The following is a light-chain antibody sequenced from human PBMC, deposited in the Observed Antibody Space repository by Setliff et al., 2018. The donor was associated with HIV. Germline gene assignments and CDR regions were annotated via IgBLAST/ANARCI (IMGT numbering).Light chain of an antibody. V-gene: IGLV2-23*02. J-gene: IGLJ1*01. Sequence: QSALAQPASVSGSPGQSITISCTGTSSDVGSYNLVSWFQQNPGKAPRFMIYEVSKRPSGVPNRFSGSKSGNTASLTISGLQAEDEADYYCCSYTGSSTYVFGSGTKVTVL. CDR1: SSDVGSYNL. CDR3: CSYTGSSTYV. CDR2: EVS.